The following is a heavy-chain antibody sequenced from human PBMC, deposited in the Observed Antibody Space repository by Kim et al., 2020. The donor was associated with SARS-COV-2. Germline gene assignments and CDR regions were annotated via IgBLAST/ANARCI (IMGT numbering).Heavy chain of an antibody. CDR2: INQDGGFT. Sequence: GGSLRLSCAASGFTLSNYWMHWVRQVPGKGLVWVSRINQDGGFTTYADPVEGRFTVSRDNAKNTVYLQMNSLRDEDTALYYCTRGQYDIGDLWGQGTLVTVSS. V-gene: IGHV3-74*01. D-gene: IGHD3-9*01. CDR1: GFTLSNYW. J-gene: IGHJ4*02. CDR3: TRGQYDIGDL.